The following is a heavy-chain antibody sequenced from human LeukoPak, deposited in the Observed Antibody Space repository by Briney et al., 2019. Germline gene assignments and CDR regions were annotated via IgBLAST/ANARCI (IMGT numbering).Heavy chain of an antibody. D-gene: IGHD3-3*01. CDR3: ARDGDITIFGVVISYFDY. J-gene: IGHJ4*02. Sequence: ASVKVSCKASGYTFTSYGISWVRQAPGQGLEWMGWISAYNGITSYAQKLQGRVTMTTDTSTSTAYMELRSLRSDDTAVYYCARDGDITIFGVVISYFDYWGQGTLVTVSS. V-gene: IGHV1-18*01. CDR2: ISAYNGIT. CDR1: GYTFTSYG.